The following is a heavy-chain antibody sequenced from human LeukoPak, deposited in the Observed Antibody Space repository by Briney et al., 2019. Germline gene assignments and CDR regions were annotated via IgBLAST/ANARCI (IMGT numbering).Heavy chain of an antibody. CDR3: ARLLRIVGATRANNWFDP. Sequence: SETLSLTCTVSGYSISSGYYWGWIRQPPGKGLEWIGSIYHSGSTYYNPSLKSRVTISVDTSKNQFSLKLSSVTAADTAVYYCARLLRIVGATRANNWFDPWGQGTLVTVSS. CDR2: IYHSGST. V-gene: IGHV4-38-2*02. D-gene: IGHD1-26*01. J-gene: IGHJ5*02. CDR1: GYSISSGYY.